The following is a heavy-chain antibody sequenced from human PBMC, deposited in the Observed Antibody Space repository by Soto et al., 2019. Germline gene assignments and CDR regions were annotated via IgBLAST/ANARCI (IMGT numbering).Heavy chain of an antibody. CDR2: INHSGST. CDR1: GGSFSGYY. V-gene: IGHV4-34*01. J-gene: IGHJ5*02. CDR3: ARDRGYCSSTSCSHWFDP. Sequence: QVQLQQWGAGLLKPSETLSLTCAVYGGSFSGYYWSWIRQPPGKGLEWIGEINHSGSTNYNPSLKGRVTISVDTSKNQFSLKLSSVTAADTAVYYCARDRGYCSSTSCSHWFDPWGQGTLVTVSS. D-gene: IGHD2-2*01.